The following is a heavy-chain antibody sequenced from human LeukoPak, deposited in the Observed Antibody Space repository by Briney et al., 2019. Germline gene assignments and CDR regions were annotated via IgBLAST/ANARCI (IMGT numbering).Heavy chain of an antibody. D-gene: IGHD3-22*01. CDR2: ISTTSNTI. J-gene: IGHJ4*02. CDR3: AKDILAPYDSTPPLDY. V-gene: IGHV3-48*04. Sequence: PGGSLRLSCAASEFTFSTYDMNWVRQAPGKGLEWISHISTTSNTIYYAESVKGRFTISRDNAKNTLYLQMNSLRAEDTAVYYCAKDILAPYDSTPPLDYWGQGTLVTVSS. CDR1: EFTFSTYD.